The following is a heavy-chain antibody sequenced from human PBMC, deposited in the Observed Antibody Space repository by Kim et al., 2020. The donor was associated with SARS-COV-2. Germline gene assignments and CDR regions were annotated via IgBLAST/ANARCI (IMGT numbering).Heavy chain of an antibody. D-gene: IGHD6-13*01. CDR3: ARDGSYSSSWRAFDI. V-gene: IGHV6-1*01. Sequence: VSVKSRITINPDTSKNQFSLQLNSVTPEDTAVYYCARDGSYSSSWRAFDIWGQGTMVTVSS. J-gene: IGHJ3*02.